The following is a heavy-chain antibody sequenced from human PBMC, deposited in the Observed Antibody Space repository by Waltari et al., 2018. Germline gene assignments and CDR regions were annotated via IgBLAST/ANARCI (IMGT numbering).Heavy chain of an antibody. CDR1: GFTFSSYA. Sequence: QVQLVESGGGVVQPGRSLRLSCAASGFTFSSYAMHWVRQAPGKGLEWVAVISYDGSNKYYADSVKGRFTISRDNSKNTLYLQMNSLRAEDTAVYYCARGSPRLDTAMAPPGYWGQGTLVTVSS. J-gene: IGHJ4*02. CDR3: ARGSPRLDTAMAPPGY. D-gene: IGHD5-18*01. V-gene: IGHV3-30*01. CDR2: ISYDGSNK.